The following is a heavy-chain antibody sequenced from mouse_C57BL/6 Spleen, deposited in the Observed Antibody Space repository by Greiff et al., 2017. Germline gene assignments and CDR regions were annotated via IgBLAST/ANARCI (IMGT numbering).Heavy chain of an antibody. CDR2: IYPGSGST. CDR3: ATYSYGSSSRAMDY. J-gene: IGHJ4*01. CDR1: GYTFTSYW. V-gene: IGHV1-55*01. D-gene: IGHD1-1*01. Sequence: QVQLQQPGAELVKPGASVKMSCKASGYTFTSYWITWVKQRPGQGLEWIGDIYPGSGSTNYNEKFKSKATLTVDTSSSTAYMQLSSLTSEDSAVYYCATYSYGSSSRAMDYWGQGTSVTVSS.